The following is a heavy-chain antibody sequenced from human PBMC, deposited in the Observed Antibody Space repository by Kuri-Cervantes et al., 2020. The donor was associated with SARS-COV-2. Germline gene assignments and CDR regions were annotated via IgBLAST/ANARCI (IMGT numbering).Heavy chain of an antibody. CDR2: INHSGST. Sequence: GSLRLSCAVYGGSFSGYYWSWIRQPPGKGLEWFGEINHSGSTNYNPSLKSRVTISVDTSKNQFSLKLSSVTAADTAVYYCARGRVYARRIYYDYYGMDVWGQGTTVTVSS. D-gene: IGHD3-16*01. CDR1: GGSFSGYY. J-gene: IGHJ6*02. V-gene: IGHV4-34*01. CDR3: ARGRVYARRIYYDYYGMDV.